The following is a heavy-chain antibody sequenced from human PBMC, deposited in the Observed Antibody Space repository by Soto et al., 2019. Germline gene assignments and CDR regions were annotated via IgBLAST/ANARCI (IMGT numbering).Heavy chain of an antibody. Sequence: SETLSLTCTVSGVSISFYYWSWIRQPPGKGLEWIAYIDSSGSTKYNPSHKSRVTISLDTSRNQLSLKLNSVTAADTAVYYCAREGYSSRWNPIDYWGQGTLVTVSS. CDR2: IDSSGST. CDR1: GVSISFYY. V-gene: IGHV4-59*01. D-gene: IGHD6-13*01. CDR3: AREGYSSRWNPIDY. J-gene: IGHJ4*02.